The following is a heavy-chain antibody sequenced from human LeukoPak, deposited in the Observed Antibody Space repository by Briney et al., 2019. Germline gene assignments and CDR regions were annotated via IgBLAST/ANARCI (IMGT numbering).Heavy chain of an antibody. CDR2: IKEDGTRK. V-gene: IGHV3-7*01. CDR3: ARENPYVS. Sequence: GGSLRLSCAASGFTFSSYGMHWVRQAPGKGLEWVAKIKEDGTRKDYVGSVKGRFTISRDNAKNSLYLEMNSLRVEDTGVYYCARENPYVSWGQGTLVTVSS. D-gene: IGHD1-14*01. CDR1: GFTFSSYG. J-gene: IGHJ5*02.